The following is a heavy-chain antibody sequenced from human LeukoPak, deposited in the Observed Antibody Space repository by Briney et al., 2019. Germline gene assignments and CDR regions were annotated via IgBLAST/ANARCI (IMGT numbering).Heavy chain of an antibody. D-gene: IGHD7-27*01. CDR3: AKIWSWGRHFDY. CDR1: GFTFSSYG. Sequence: GGSLRLSCAASGFTFSSYGMHWVRQAPGKGLGWVAVISYDGSNKYYADSVKGRFTISRDNSKNMLYLQMNSLRAEDTAVYYCAKIWSWGRHFDYWGQGTLVTVSS. CDR2: ISYDGSNK. V-gene: IGHV3-30*18. J-gene: IGHJ4*02.